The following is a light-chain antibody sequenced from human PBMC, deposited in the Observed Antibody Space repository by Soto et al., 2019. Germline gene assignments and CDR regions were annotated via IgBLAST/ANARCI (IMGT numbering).Light chain of an antibody. CDR1: SSNIGNKY. CDR3: GTWDSSLSAEL. V-gene: IGLV1-51*01. J-gene: IGLJ3*02. CDR2: DND. Sequence: QSVLTQPPSVSAAPGQKVTISCSGSSSNIGNKYVSWYQHLPGTAPKLLIYDNDKRPSGIPGRFSGSKSGTSVTLSITGLQTGDEADYYCGTWDSSLSAELFGGGTKVTVL.